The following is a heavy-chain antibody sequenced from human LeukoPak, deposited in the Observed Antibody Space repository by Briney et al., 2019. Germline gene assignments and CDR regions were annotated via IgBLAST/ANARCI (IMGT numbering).Heavy chain of an antibody. CDR2: IYYSGST. D-gene: IGHD3-16*02. J-gene: IGHJ5*02. CDR1: GGSISSGGYY. Sequence: SETLSLTCTVSGGSISSGGYYWSWIRQHPGKGLEWIGYIYYSGSTYYNPSLKGRVTISVDTSKNQFSLKLSSVTAADTAVYYCASLNFMITFGGVIARTSNWFDPWGQGTLVTVSS. V-gene: IGHV4-31*03. CDR3: ASLNFMITFGGVIARTSNWFDP.